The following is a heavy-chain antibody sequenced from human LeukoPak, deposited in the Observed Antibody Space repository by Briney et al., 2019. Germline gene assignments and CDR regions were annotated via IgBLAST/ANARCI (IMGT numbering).Heavy chain of an antibody. J-gene: IGHJ4*02. Sequence: PSETLSLTCTVSGASISSSYWSWIRQSPGKGLEWIGYVHYTGGTNYNPSLKSRATISVDTSKNQFSLKLSLVTAADTAMYYCARGYFDAIGYSNPFDWWGQGALVTVSS. V-gene: IGHV4-59*01. CDR3: ARGYFDAIGYSNPFDW. CDR2: VHYTGGT. CDR1: GASISSSY. D-gene: IGHD3-22*01.